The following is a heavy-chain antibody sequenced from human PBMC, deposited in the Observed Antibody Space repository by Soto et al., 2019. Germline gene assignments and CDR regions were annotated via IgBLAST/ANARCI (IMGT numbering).Heavy chain of an antibody. CDR3: ARGNDFWSGYPYYFDY. D-gene: IGHD3-3*01. CDR1: GGSISSYY. J-gene: IGHJ4*02. Sequence: SETLSLTCTVSGGSISSYYWSWIRQPPGKGLEWIGYIYYSGSTNYNPSLKSRVTISVDTSKNQFSLKLSSVTAADTAVYYCARGNDFWSGYPYYFDYWGQGTLVTVSS. V-gene: IGHV4-59*01. CDR2: IYYSGST.